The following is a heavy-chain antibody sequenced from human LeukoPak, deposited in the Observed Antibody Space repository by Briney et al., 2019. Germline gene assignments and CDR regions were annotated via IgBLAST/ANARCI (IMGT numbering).Heavy chain of an antibody. J-gene: IGHJ4*02. CDR3: ARSWNDNLWSGFDY. V-gene: IGHV1-69*02. CDR1: GGTFSSYT. CDR2: IIPILGMA. D-gene: IGHD3-3*01. Sequence: SVKVSCKASGGTFSSYTISWVRQAPGQGLEWMGRIIPILGMANYAQKFQGRVTITADKSTSTAYMELSSLRSEDTAVYYCARSWNDNLWSGFDYWGQGTLVTVSS.